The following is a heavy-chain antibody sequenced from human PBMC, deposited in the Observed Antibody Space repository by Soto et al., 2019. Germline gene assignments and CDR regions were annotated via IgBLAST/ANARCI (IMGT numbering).Heavy chain of an antibody. CDR3: AKDRRDGYPQDYYYGMDV. V-gene: IGHV3-30*18. CDR1: VFTFSSYG. J-gene: IGHJ6*02. D-gene: IGHD5-12*01. CDR2: ISYDGSNK. Sequence: GGALRLSCAATVFTFSSYGRHWFRQAPGKGLEWVAVISYDGSNKYYADSVKGRFTISRDNSKNTLYLQMNSLRAEDTAVYYCAKDRRDGYPQDYYYGMDVWGQGTTVTVSS.